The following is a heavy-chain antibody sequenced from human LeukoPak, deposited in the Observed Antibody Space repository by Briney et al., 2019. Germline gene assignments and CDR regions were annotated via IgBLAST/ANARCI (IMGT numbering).Heavy chain of an antibody. CDR2: ISVYNGNT. J-gene: IGHJ4*02. Sequence: ASVKVSCKASGYTFTGYYMHWVRQAPGQGLEWMGWISVYNGNTNYAQKVQGRVTMTTETSTRTAYMELRSLTSDDTAVYYCAREKGAYCSSTSCYYFFDYWGQGTLVTVSS. D-gene: IGHD2-2*01. CDR3: AREKGAYCSSTSCYYFFDY. V-gene: IGHV1-18*04. CDR1: GYTFTGYY.